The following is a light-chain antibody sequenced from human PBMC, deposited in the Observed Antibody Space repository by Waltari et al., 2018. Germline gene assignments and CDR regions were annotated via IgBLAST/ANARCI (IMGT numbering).Light chain of an antibody. CDR1: QSVSSY. V-gene: IGKV3-11*01. CDR3: QQRSNWPPALT. J-gene: IGKJ4*01. Sequence: EIVLTQSPVTLSLSPGERATLSCRASQSVSSYLTWYQQKPGQAPRLLIYDASNRATGIPARFRGSGSGTDFTLTISSLEPEDFAVYYCQQRSNWPPALTFGGGTKVE. CDR2: DAS.